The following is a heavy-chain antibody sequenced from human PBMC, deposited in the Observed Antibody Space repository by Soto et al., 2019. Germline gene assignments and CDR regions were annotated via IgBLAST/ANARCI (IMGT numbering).Heavy chain of an antibody. D-gene: IGHD3-10*01. J-gene: IGHJ4*02. CDR2: INHSGST. V-gene: IGHV4-34*01. CDR1: GGSFSGYY. Sequence: NPSEAQAVTCAVYGGSFSGYYWSWIRQPPGKGLEWIGEINHSGSTNYNPSLKSRVTISVDTSKNQFSLKLSSVTAADTAVYYCARGRGVPDYWGQGTLVTVSS. CDR3: ARGRGVPDY.